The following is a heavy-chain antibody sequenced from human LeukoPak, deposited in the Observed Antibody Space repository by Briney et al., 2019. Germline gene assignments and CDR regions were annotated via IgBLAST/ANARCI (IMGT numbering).Heavy chain of an antibody. D-gene: IGHD3-3*01. CDR3: ARVETMYDFWSGYYPSKLYYFDY. Sequence: ASVTVSCKASGYTFTSYGISWGRQAPGQGLEWMGWISAYNGNTNYAQKPQGRVTMTTDTSTSTAYMELRSLRSDDTAVYYCARVETMYDFWSGYYPSKLYYFDYWGQGTLVTVSS. CDR2: ISAYNGNT. V-gene: IGHV1-18*01. J-gene: IGHJ4*02. CDR1: GYTFTSYG.